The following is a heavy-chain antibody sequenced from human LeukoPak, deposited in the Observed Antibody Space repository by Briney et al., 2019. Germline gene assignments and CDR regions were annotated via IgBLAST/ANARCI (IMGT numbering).Heavy chain of an antibody. J-gene: IGHJ5*02. Sequence: ASVKASCKASGYTFTSYAMNWARQAPGQGLEWMGWINTNTGNPTYTQAFTGRFVFSLDTSVRTAYLQVSSLKAEHTAVYYCARVLLYDFWSGDDTENWFDPWGQGTLVTVSS. CDR1: GYTFTSYA. CDR2: INTNTGNP. CDR3: ARVLLYDFWSGDDTENWFDP. D-gene: IGHD3-3*01. V-gene: IGHV7-4-1*02.